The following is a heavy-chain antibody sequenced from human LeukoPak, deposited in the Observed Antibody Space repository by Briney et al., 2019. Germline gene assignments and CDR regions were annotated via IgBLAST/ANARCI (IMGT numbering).Heavy chain of an antibody. Sequence: GGSLRLSCAASGFTFSSYAMSWVRQAPGKGLEWVSAISGSGGSTYYADSVKGRFTISRDNSKNTLYLQMNSLRAEDTAVYYCAKGPKRGYSYGHAFDIWGQGTMVTVSS. V-gene: IGHV3-23*01. CDR2: ISGSGGST. J-gene: IGHJ3*02. D-gene: IGHD5-18*01. CDR1: GFTFSSYA. CDR3: AKGPKRGYSYGHAFDI.